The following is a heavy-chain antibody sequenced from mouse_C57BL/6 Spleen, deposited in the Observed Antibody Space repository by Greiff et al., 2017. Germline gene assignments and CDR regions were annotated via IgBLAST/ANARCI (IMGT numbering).Heavy chain of an antibody. D-gene: IGHD4-1*01. CDR3: AKTNWDVWAMDY. V-gene: IGHV2-4*01. Sequence: QVQLQQSGPGLVQPSQCLSISCTVSGFSFTSYGVYWVRQPPGKGLEWMGVIWSGGSTDYNAAFLSRLCISKDNSKSQVFFKMNSLQADDTAIYYCAKTNWDVWAMDYWGQGTSVTVSS. J-gene: IGHJ4*01. CDR1: GFSFTSYG. CDR2: IWSGGST.